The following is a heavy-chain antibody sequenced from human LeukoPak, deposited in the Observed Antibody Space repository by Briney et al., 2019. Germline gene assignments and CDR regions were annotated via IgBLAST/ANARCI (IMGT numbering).Heavy chain of an antibody. Sequence: PSETLSLTCAVYGGSFSGYYWSWIRQPPGKGLEWIGEINHSGSTNYNPSLKSRVTISVDTSKHQFSLKLSSVTAADTAVYYCARGRNFVVVVAATLLRANWFDPWGQGTLVTVSS. CDR1: GGSFSGYY. CDR3: ARGRNFVVVVAATLLRANWFDP. CDR2: INHSGST. D-gene: IGHD2-15*01. J-gene: IGHJ5*02. V-gene: IGHV4-34*01.